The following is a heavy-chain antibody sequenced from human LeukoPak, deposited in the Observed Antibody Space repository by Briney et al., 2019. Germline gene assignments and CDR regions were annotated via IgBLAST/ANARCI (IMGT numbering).Heavy chain of an antibody. J-gene: IGHJ5*02. V-gene: IGHV4-39*01. CDR2: IYYSGST. CDR1: GGSISSSGYY. Sequence: SETLSLTCTVSGGSISSSGYYWGWIRQPPGKGLEWIGSIYYSGSTYYNPSLKSRVTISVDTSKNQFSLKLSSVTAADTAVYYCARLRKIRVVVAATPSWFDPWGQGTLVTVSS. D-gene: IGHD2-15*01. CDR3: ARLRKIRVVVAATPSWFDP.